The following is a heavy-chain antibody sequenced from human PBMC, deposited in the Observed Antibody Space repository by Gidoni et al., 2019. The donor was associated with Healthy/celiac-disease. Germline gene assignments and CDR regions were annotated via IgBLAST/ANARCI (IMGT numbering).Heavy chain of an antibody. Sequence: QVQLVQSGAEVKKPGSSVKVSCKASGGTFSSYAISWVRQAPGQGLEWMGGIIPIFGTANYAQKFQGRVTITADESTSTAYMELSSLRSEDTAVYYCARDHMNYYDSSGYATTYWGQGTLVTVSS. J-gene: IGHJ4*02. D-gene: IGHD3-22*01. V-gene: IGHV1-69*01. CDR3: ARDHMNYYDSSGYATTY. CDR2: IIPIFGTA. CDR1: GGTFSSYA.